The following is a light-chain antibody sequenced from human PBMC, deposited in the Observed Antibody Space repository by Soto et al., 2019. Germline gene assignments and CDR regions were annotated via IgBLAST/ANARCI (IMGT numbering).Light chain of an antibody. J-gene: IGKJ4*01. Sequence: EIVMTQSPATLSVSPGERATLSCRASQSVSSNLAWYQQKPGQAPRLLIYGASTRATAIPARFSGSGSGTEFTLTISSLQSEDFAVYYWQQYDNWLTFGGGTKVEIK. CDR3: QQYDNWLT. CDR2: GAS. V-gene: IGKV3-15*01. CDR1: QSVSSN.